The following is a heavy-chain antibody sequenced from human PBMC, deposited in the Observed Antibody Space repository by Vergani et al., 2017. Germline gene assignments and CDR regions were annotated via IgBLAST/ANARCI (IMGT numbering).Heavy chain of an antibody. CDR1: GYPFTAYY. J-gene: IGHJ4*02. CDR2: ISPDGFST. CDR3: AKGPPLTGFFDY. Sequence: QVQLVQSGAEVGKPGASVKISCKAYGYPFTAYYIHWVRQAPEQGLEWVGVISPDGFSTFYAQKFQGRVTVTRDTSTRTVYMELTSLRSDDTAIYYCAKGPPLTGFFDYWGQGTLVAVSS. V-gene: IGHV1-46*03. D-gene: IGHD3-9*01.